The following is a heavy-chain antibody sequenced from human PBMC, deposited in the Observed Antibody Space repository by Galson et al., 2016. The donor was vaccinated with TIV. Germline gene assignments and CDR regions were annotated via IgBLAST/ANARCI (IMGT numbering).Heavy chain of an antibody. CDR2: ISHSGST. Sequence: SETLSLTCSVSGASISTSSNYWVWIRQPPGKGLEWIGEISHSGSTYYNPSLKSRVTISIDTSKNQFSLKLSSVTAEDTAVYYCSRGVGRAIAAAGFRWLDPWGQGTQVIVSS. V-gene: IGHV4-39*07. CDR3: SRGVGRAIAAAGFRWLDP. D-gene: IGHD6-13*01. J-gene: IGHJ5*02. CDR1: GASISTSSNY.